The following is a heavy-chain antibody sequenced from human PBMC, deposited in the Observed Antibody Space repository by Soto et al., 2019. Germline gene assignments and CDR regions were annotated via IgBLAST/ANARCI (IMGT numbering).Heavy chain of an antibody. J-gene: IGHJ3*02. CDR1: GDSISSGGYS. CDR3: ARLNYYDSSGYRLSAFDI. Sequence: SETLSLTCAVSGDSISSGGYSWSWIRQPPGKGLEWIGYIYHSGSTYYNPSLKSRVTISIDRSKNQFSLKLSSVTAADTAVYYCARLNYYDSSGYRLSAFDIWGQGTMVTVSS. V-gene: IGHV4-30-2*01. CDR2: IYHSGST. D-gene: IGHD3-22*01.